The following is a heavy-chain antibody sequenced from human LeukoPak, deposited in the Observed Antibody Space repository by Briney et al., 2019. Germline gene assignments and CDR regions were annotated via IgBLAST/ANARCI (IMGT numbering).Heavy chain of an antibody. CDR2: ISSYNGNT. V-gene: IGHV1-18*01. J-gene: IGHJ4*02. Sequence: ASVKVSCKASGYTFTSYGISWVRQAPGQGLEWMGWISSYNGNTNYAQKLQGRVTMTTDTSTSTAYMELRSLRSDDTAVYYCARVQYYYDSSGYYYVSCYFDYWGQGTLVTVSS. CDR1: GYTFTSYG. CDR3: ARVQYYYDSSGYYYVSCYFDY. D-gene: IGHD3-22*01.